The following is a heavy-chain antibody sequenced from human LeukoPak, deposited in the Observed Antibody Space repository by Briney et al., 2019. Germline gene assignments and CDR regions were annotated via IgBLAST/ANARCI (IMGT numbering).Heavy chain of an antibody. CDR1: GFTFGSFW. Sequence: GGSLRLSCGASGFTFGSFWMAWVRQAPGKGLEWVAHINQNGSEKYHLDSLKGRFTASRDNSKNTLYLQMDSLTVEDTAVYYCAKTFGDNGGFDYWGQGALVTVSS. CDR2: INQNGSEK. V-gene: IGHV3-7*01. D-gene: IGHD3-16*01. J-gene: IGHJ4*02. CDR3: AKTFGDNGGFDY.